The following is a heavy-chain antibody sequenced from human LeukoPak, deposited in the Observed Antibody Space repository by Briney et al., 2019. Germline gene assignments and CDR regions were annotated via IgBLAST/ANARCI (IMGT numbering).Heavy chain of an antibody. CDR1: GYTFTSYD. V-gene: IGHV1-8*01. CDR3: AKDIDPPYSSGYSY. J-gene: IGHJ4*02. D-gene: IGHD3-22*01. Sequence: ASVKVSCKASGYTFTSYDINWVRQATGLGLEWMGWMNPNSGNTGYAQKFQGRVTMTRNTSISTAYMELSSLRAEDTAVYYCAKDIDPPYSSGYSYWGQGTLVTVSS. CDR2: MNPNSGNT.